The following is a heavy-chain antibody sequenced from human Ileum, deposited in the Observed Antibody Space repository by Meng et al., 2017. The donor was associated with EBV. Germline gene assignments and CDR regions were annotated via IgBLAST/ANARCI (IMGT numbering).Heavy chain of an antibody. CDR1: GGSMSSRNW. CDR2: IHHTEST. V-gene: IGHV4-4*02. CDR3: ARESYSDSSGYYSLDY. Sequence: GQPRGSGPGLGKPSGTLSLTCCASGGSMSSRNWWNWVRQAPGKGLEWIGEIHHTESTNYNPSLKSRVTISVDKSKNQFSLKLSSVTAADTAVYYCARESYSDSSGYYSLDYWGQGSLVTVSS. D-gene: IGHD3-22*01. J-gene: IGHJ4*02.